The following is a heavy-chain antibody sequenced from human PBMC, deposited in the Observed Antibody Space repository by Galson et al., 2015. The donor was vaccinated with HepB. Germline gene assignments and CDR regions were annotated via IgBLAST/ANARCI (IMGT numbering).Heavy chain of an antibody. V-gene: IGHV3-23*01. CDR3: VKEGAWFGGDWFDP. J-gene: IGHJ5*02. D-gene: IGHD3-16*01. Sequence: SLRLSCAASGFTLSNYWMSWVRQAPGKGLEWVASINGRGTKRDYAESVKGRFTLSRDNSKNTLFLEMNSLRAEDTAVYYCVKEGAWFGGDWFDPWGQGTLVIVS. CDR1: GFTLSNYW. CDR2: INGRGTKR.